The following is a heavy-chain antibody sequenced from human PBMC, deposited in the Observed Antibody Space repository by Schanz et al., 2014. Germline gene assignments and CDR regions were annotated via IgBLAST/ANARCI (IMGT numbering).Heavy chain of an antibody. J-gene: IGHJ4*02. D-gene: IGHD5-18*01. CDR1: GFTFSSYG. CDR2: IYTDGST. V-gene: IGHV3-NL1*01. Sequence: QVQLVESGGGVVQPGRSLRLSCAASGFTFSSYGMHWVRQAPGKGLEWVSIIYTDGSTYYADSGRGRFTISRDNSKNMLYRHINNLRAEDTAVYYCARGTDTAMEHRRFSYWGQGTLVTVSS. CDR3: ARGTDTAMEHRRFSY.